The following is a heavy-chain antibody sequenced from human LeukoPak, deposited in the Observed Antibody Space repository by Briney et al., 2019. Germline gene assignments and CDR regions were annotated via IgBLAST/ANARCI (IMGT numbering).Heavy chain of an antibody. CDR1: DGSISSFY. V-gene: IGHV4-59*01. J-gene: IGHJ4*02. CDR2: ISYSGGT. D-gene: IGHD3-16*01. CDR3: ARVGRGDHTWGSYSFDH. Sequence: SETLSLTCIVSDGSISSFYWSWIRQPPGKGLEWNGYISYSGGTVYNPSLKSRVTISIKTSKNQFSLELRSVTAADTAVYYCARVGRGDHTWGSYSFDHWGQGALVTVSS.